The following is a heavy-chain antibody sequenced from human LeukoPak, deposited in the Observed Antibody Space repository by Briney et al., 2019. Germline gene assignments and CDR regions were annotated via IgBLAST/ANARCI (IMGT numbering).Heavy chain of an antibody. CDR2: FDPEDGET. V-gene: IGHV1-24*01. CDR1: GYTVTDLS. CDR3: ATDFYRGHQFDY. D-gene: IGHD2/OR15-2a*01. Sequence: ASAKVSCKVSGYTVTDLSMNWVRQALGKGLEWMGGFDPEDGETIYAQKFQGRVTMTEDTSTDTAYMELSSLTSEDTAVYYCATDFYRGHQFDYWGQGTLVTVSS. J-gene: IGHJ4*02.